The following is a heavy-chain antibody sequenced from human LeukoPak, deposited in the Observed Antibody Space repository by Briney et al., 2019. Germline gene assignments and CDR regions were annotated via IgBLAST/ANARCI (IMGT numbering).Heavy chain of an antibody. V-gene: IGHV1-69*05. CDR3: ARETYYDILTGYADFDY. CDR2: IIPIFGTA. J-gene: IGHJ4*02. Sequence: SVKVSCKASGYTFTGYYMHWVRQAPGQGLEWMGRIIPIFGTANYAQKFQGRVTITTDESTSTAYMELSSLRSEDTAVYYCARETYYDILTGYADFDYWGQGTLVTVSS. D-gene: IGHD3-9*01. CDR1: GYTFTGYY.